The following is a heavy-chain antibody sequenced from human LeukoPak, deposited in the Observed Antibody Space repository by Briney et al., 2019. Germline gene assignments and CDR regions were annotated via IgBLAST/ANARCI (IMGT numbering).Heavy chain of an antibody. CDR3: ARDETGVGSGGIDF. Sequence: GGSLRLSCATSGFIFSSYSMNWVRQAPGKGLVWVAYISSGGSTIYYADSVRGRFTTSRDSARNSLYLQMDSLRDEDTAVYYCARDETGVGSGGIDFWGQGTLVTVSS. J-gene: IGHJ4*02. CDR1: GFIFSSYS. CDR2: ISSGGSTI. D-gene: IGHD2-8*02. V-gene: IGHV3-48*02.